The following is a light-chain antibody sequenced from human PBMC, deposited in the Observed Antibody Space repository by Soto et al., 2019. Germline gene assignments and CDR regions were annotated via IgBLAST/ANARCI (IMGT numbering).Light chain of an antibody. J-gene: IGKJ5*01. Sequence: DIQMTQSPSTLSASVGDRVTITCRASQTISSWLAWYQQKPGKAPTLLIYDASTLERGVPSRLSGTGSGTEFTLSIDSLQPDDFATYYCQQYHTSSITFGQGTRLEI. V-gene: IGKV1-5*01. CDR2: DAS. CDR3: QQYHTSSIT. CDR1: QTISSW.